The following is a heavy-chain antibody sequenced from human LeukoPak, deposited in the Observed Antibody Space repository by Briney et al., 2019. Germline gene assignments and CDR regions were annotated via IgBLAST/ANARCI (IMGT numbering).Heavy chain of an antibody. Sequence: GGSLRLSCAASGSTFSSYGMHWVRQAPGKGLEWVAAISSDGSNKYYADSVKGRFTISRDNSKNTLYLQMNSLRAEDTAVYYCAKDNYYDSSAYQDYWGQGTLVTVSS. V-gene: IGHV3-30*18. CDR3: AKDNYYDSSAYQDY. D-gene: IGHD3-22*01. CDR2: ISSDGSNK. CDR1: GSTFSSYG. J-gene: IGHJ4*02.